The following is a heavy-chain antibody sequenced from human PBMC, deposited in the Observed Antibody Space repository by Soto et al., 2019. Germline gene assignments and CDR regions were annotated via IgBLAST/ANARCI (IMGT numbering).Heavy chain of an antibody. Sequence: PSETLSLTCTVSGGSISSNIYYWGWNRQPPGKGLEWIGYIYYSGSTNYNPSLKSRVTISVDTSKNQFSLKLSSVTAADTAVYYCARLEYYGSGSYGAFDIWGQGTMVTVSS. V-gene: IGHV4-61*05. CDR2: IYYSGST. J-gene: IGHJ3*02. D-gene: IGHD3-10*01. CDR1: GGSISSNIYY. CDR3: ARLEYYGSGSYGAFDI.